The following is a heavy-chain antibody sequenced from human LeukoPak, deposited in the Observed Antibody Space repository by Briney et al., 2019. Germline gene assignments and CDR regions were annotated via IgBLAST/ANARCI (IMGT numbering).Heavy chain of an antibody. CDR1: GGSISSYY. D-gene: IGHD6-6*01. Sequence: SETLSLTCTVSGGSISSYYWSWIRQPPGKGLEWIGYIYYSGSTNYNPSLKSRVTISVDTSKDQFSLKLSSVTAADTAVYYCARGAARSHYYGMDVWGQGTTVTVSS. V-gene: IGHV4-59*08. J-gene: IGHJ6*02. CDR3: ARGAARSHYYGMDV. CDR2: IYYSGST.